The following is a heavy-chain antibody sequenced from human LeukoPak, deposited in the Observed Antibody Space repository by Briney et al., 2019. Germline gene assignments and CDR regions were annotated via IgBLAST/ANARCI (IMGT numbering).Heavy chain of an antibody. Sequence: PGRSLRLSCAASGFTFSNYGMYWVRQAPGKGLEWVAVIWYDGSNKYYADSVKGRFTISRDNSKNTLYLQMNSLRAEDTAVYYCATVRAAGRSSWYLDYLGQGTLVTVSS. CDR3: ATVRAAGRSSWYLDY. J-gene: IGHJ4*02. V-gene: IGHV3-33*01. D-gene: IGHD2-2*01. CDR1: GFTFSNYG. CDR2: IWYDGSNK.